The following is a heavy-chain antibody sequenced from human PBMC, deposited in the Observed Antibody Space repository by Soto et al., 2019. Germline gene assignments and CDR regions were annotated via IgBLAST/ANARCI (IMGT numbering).Heavy chain of an antibody. D-gene: IGHD3-22*01. V-gene: IGHV1-18*04. Sequence: ASVKVSCKASGYTFTSYGISWVRQAPGQGLEWMGWISAYNGNTNYAQKLQGRVTMTTDTSTSTAYMELRSLRSDETAVYYCARDYDDSSGYYFHYYYYGMDVWGQGTTVAVSS. CDR1: GYTFTSYG. J-gene: IGHJ6*02. CDR3: ARDYDDSSGYYFHYYYYGMDV. CDR2: ISAYNGNT.